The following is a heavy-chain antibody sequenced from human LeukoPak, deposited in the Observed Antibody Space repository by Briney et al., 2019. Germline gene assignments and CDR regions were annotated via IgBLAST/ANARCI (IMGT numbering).Heavy chain of an antibody. CDR2: ISYDGSNK. CDR3: AKEGGTYYDSPDGMDV. CDR1: GFTFSSYG. D-gene: IGHD3-22*01. J-gene: IGHJ6*02. V-gene: IGHV3-30*18. Sequence: GRSLRLSCAASGFTFSSYGMHWVRQAPGKGLEWVAVISYDGSNKYYADSMKGRFTISRDNSKNTLYLQMNSLRAEDTAVYYCAKEGGTYYDSPDGMDVWGQGTTVTVSS.